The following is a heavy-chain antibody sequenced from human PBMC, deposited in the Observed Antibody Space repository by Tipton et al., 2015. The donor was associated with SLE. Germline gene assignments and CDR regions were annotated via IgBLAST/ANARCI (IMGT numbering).Heavy chain of an antibody. Sequence: LRLSCTVSGGSISSGSYYWSWIRRRPGRGLEWIGYIYYGGSTHYNPSLKSRVTISIETSKNQFSLKLYSVTAADTAVYYCARALPFNYDFWSGYSTDPFDVWGQGTMVTVSA. D-gene: IGHD3-3*01. J-gene: IGHJ3*01. CDR3: ARALPFNYDFWSGYSTDPFDV. CDR1: GGSISSGSYY. V-gene: IGHV4-31*03. CDR2: IYYGGST.